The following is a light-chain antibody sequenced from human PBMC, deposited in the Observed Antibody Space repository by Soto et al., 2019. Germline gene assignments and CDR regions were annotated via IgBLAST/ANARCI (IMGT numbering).Light chain of an antibody. CDR2: DVS. Sequence: VLTQPRSVSGSPGQSVSISCTGTSSDVGRYSYVSWYQQHPGKAPKLMIYDVSERPSGVPDRFSGSKSGNTASLTISGLQAEDEADYYCCSYAGTYTGVFGTGTKVTVL. CDR1: SSDVGRYSY. V-gene: IGLV2-11*01. J-gene: IGLJ1*01. CDR3: CSYAGTYTGV.